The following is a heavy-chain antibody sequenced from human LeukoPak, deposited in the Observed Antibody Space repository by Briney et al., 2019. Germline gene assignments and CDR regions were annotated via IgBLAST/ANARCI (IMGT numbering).Heavy chain of an antibody. D-gene: IGHD6-13*01. V-gene: IGHV3-33*01. CDR2: IWYDGSEK. CDR3: ARAGNAFDI. CDR1: GFTFSSFV. J-gene: IGHJ3*02. Sequence: GRSLRLSCAASGFTFSSFVMHWVRQAPGKGLEWVAVIWYDGSEKYYTDSVKGRFTISRDNSKNTLYLQMSSLRGEDTAIYYCARAGNAFDIWGQGTMVTVSS.